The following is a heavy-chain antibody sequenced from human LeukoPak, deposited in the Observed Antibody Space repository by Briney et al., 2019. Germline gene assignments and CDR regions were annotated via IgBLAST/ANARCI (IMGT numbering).Heavy chain of an antibody. CDR2: MYYTGST. CDR1: GGSMSRYY. J-gene: IGHJ3*02. CDR3: AKARYCSGGSCSLFAACDM. V-gene: IGHV4-59*08. Sequence: SETLSLTCTVSGGSMSRYYWSWIRQPPGKGLEWIAYMYYTGSTTYNPSLESRVTISVDTSKNQFSLKLSSVTAADTAVYYCAKARYCSGGSCSLFAACDMWGQGTMVTVSS. D-gene: IGHD2-15*01.